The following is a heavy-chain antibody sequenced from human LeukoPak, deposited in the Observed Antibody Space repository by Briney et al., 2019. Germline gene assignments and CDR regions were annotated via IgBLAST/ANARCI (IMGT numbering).Heavy chain of an antibody. Sequence: PSETLSLTCTVSGGSISSYYWSWIRQPPGRGLEWIGYIYYCGSTNYNPSLKSRVTISVDTSKNQFSLKLSSVTAADTAVYYCARGATSHVDTAMAHWGQGTLVTVSS. V-gene: IGHV4-59*01. CDR1: GGSISSYY. J-gene: IGHJ4*02. D-gene: IGHD5-18*01. CDR2: IYYCGST. CDR3: ARGATSHVDTAMAH.